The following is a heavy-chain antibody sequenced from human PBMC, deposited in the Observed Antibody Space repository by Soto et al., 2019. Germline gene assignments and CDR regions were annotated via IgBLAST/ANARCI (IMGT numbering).Heavy chain of an antibody. Sequence: WGSLRLSCAASGFTFSSYWMHWVRQAPGKGLVWVSRINSDGSSTSYADSVKGRFTISRDNAKNTLYLQMNSLRAEDTAVYYCARVFNWLLSGDAFDIWGQGTMVTVSS. V-gene: IGHV3-74*01. CDR1: GFTFSSYW. J-gene: IGHJ3*02. CDR2: INSDGSST. D-gene: IGHD3-9*01. CDR3: ARVFNWLLSGDAFDI.